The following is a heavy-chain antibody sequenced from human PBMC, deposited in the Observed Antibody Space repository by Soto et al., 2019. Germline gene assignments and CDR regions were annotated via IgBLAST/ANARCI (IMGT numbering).Heavy chain of an antibody. V-gene: IGHV4-39*01. CDR3: ARFLEWIKGPDYGMDV. Sequence: SETLSLTCTVSGGSIISSSYYWVLIRQPPGKGLEWIGSIYYSGSTYYNPSLKSRVTISVDTSKNQFSLKLSSVTAADTAVYYCARFLEWIKGPDYGMDVWGHGTTVTVSS. D-gene: IGHD3-3*01. CDR2: IYYSGST. J-gene: IGHJ6*02. CDR1: GGSIISSSYY.